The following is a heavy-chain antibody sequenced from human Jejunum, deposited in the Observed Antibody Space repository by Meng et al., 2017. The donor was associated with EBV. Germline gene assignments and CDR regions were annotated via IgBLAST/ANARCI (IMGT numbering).Heavy chain of an antibody. CDR3: ARGAVLSLRSQFDP. V-gene: IGHV3-11*01. CDR2: ISSSGTTI. CDR1: GFNFGGDY. J-gene: IGHJ5*02. Sequence: GRVGAPGGGLVRPGGSLRLSCAAAGFNFGGDYVSWFRQAPGRGLEWVSYISSSGTTIFYADSVQGRFTISRDNAKNSVFLQMRSLTVEDTAVYYCARGAVLSLRSQFDPWGQGTLVTVSS. D-gene: IGHD4-17*01.